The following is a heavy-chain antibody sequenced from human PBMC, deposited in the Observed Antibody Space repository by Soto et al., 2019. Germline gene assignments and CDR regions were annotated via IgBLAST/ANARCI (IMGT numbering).Heavy chain of an antibody. V-gene: IGHV4-39*01. CDR2: IYYTEGT. CDR1: GASITSNSY. J-gene: IGHJ4*02. D-gene: IGHD5-12*01. Sequence: SETLSLTCTVSGASITSNSYWAWMRQPPGKGLEWIGSIYYTEGTSSNPSLRSRVTMSVDTSNNQFSLRLSSVTAADTAVYYCARHRRSRGYLYSDYDSGSEWGQGTLVTVSS. CDR3: ARHRRSRGYLYSDYDSGSE.